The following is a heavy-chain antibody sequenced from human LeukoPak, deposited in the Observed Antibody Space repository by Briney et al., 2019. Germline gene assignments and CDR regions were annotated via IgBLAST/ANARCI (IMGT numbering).Heavy chain of an antibody. J-gene: IGHJ5*02. Sequence: GGSLRPSCEAFGFGVSDSFMSWVRQAPGKRLEWVSVIFTSGGAFYADSVKGRFTVFRDNSKNTLYLQMNGLRVEDTAIYYCARWNYPWGRGTLVTVSS. V-gene: IGHV3-53*01. D-gene: IGHD1-1*01. CDR1: GFGVSDSF. CDR2: IFTSGGA. CDR3: ARWNYP.